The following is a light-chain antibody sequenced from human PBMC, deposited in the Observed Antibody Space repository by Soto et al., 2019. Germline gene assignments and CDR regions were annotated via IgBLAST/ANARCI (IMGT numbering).Light chain of an antibody. Sequence: DNVLTQSPDTLSLSPGEGATLSCRASQTVSSNYLARYQHRPGQAPKLIIHGASYTAPGIPDRFSGSGSGADFTHTISRLEPEDFAVYFCQHYGNSLWTFGQGTKVDIK. V-gene: IGKV3-20*01. CDR2: GAS. J-gene: IGKJ1*01. CDR3: QHYGNSLWT. CDR1: QTVSSNY.